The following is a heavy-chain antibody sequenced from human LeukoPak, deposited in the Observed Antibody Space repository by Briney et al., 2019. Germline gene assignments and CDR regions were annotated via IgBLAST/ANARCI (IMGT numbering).Heavy chain of an antibody. V-gene: IGHV4-38-2*02. D-gene: IGHD2-21*02. Sequence: SENHSLTCAVSGYSISSGYYWGWIRQPPGKGLEWIGGNNHSASTYYNPSLKSRVTISVDTSKNQFSLKLSSVTAADTAVYYCARDRVVVTAIPYYFDYWRRAILITVSS. CDR1: GYSISSGYY. CDR2: NNHSAST. CDR3: ARDRVVVTAIPYYFDY. J-gene: IGHJ4*01.